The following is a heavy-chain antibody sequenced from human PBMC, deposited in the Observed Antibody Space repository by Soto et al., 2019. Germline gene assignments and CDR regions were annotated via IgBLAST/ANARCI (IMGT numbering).Heavy chain of an antibody. CDR2: ISYDSTKT. V-gene: IGHV3-30*03. D-gene: IGHD1-26*01. CDR1: GFTFNSYG. Sequence: GGSLRLACAASGFTFNSYGMHWVRQGPGNGLEWVAFISYDSTKTYYADSVKGRFTISRDNSNSALYVQMNSLTGEDTAVYYCARTRSAWSDFHYYSLDVWGQGTTVTVSS. CDR3: ARTRSAWSDFHYYSLDV. J-gene: IGHJ6*02.